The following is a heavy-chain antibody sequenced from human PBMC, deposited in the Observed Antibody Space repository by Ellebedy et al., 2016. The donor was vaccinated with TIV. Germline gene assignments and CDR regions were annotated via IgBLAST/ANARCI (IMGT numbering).Heavy chain of an antibody. CDR1: GFTFSSYA. V-gene: IGHV3-33*08. D-gene: IGHD3-22*01. Sequence: GESLKISCAASGFTFSSYAMHWVRQAPGKGLEWVAVIWYDGSNKYYADSVKGRFTISRDNSKNTLYLQMSSLRADDTAIYYCARDKSPTMIALDFWGQGTLVTVSS. J-gene: IGHJ4*02. CDR3: ARDKSPTMIALDF. CDR2: IWYDGSNK.